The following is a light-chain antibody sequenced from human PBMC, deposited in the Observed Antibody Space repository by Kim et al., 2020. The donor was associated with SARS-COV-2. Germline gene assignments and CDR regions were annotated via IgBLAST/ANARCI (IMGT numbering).Light chain of an antibody. J-gene: IGLJ1*01. Sequence: SYELTQPPSVSVSPGQTASITCSGDKLGDKYACWYQQKPGQSPVLVIYQDSKRPSGIPERFSGSNSGNTATLTISGTQAMDEADYYCQAWDSSSRFFGTG. CDR1: KLGDKY. CDR3: QAWDSSSRF. CDR2: QDS. V-gene: IGLV3-1*01.